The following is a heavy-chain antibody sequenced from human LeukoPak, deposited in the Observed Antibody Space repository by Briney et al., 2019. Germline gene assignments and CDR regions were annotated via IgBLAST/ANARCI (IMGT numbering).Heavy chain of an antibody. CDR2: IIPIFGTA. D-gene: IGHD1-26*01. CDR1: GGTFSSYA. J-gene: IGHJ4*02. Sequence: ASVKVSCKASGGTFSSYAISWVRQAPGQGLEWMGGIIPIFGTANYAQKFQGRVTTIADESTSTAYMELSSLRSEDTAVYYCARGVVGATTGAYSFDYWGRGTLVTVSS. CDR3: ARGVVGATTGAYSFDY. V-gene: IGHV1-69*13.